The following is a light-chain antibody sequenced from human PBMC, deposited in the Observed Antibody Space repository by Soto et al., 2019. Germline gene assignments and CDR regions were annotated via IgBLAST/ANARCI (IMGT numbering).Light chain of an antibody. CDR2: GAS. CDR3: QKYGSSLS. J-gene: IGKJ1*01. CDR1: QSVSSSY. V-gene: IGKV3-20*01. Sequence: EIVLTQSPGTLSLSPGERATLSCRASQSVSSSYLACYQQKPGQAPRLLIYGASSRATGIPDRFSGSGSGTDFTLTISRLEPEDFAVYYCQKYGSSLSFGQGTKVEIK.